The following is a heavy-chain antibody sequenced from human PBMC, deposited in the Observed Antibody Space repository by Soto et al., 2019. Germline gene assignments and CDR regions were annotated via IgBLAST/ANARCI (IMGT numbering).Heavy chain of an antibody. CDR1: GFTFSRYG. CDR2: VSHDGLAQ. CDR3: AKREARTGSYFD. D-gene: IGHD1-26*01. Sequence: QVQLVESGGGVVQPGRSLRLLCEGSGFTFSRYGMHWVRQAPGMGLEWVAVVSHDGLAQYYGDSVMGRFTISRDNSKNTLFLQMNSLRAEDTAVYYCAKREARTGSYFDWGQGTLVTVSS. V-gene: IGHV3-30*18. J-gene: IGHJ4*02.